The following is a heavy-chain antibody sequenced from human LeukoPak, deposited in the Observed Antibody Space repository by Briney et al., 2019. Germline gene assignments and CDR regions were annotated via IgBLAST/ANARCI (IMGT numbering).Heavy chain of an antibody. J-gene: IGHJ6*02. CDR1: GGSFSGYY. D-gene: IGHD3-10*01. CDR3: ARGEQYYFASFYYYYGMDV. V-gene: IGHV4-34*01. Sequence: SETLSLTCAVYGGSFSGYYWSRIRQPPGKGLEWIGEINHSGSTNHNPSLKSRVTISADTSKNQISLKLSSVTAADTAVYYCARGEQYYFASFYYYYGMDVWGQGTTVTVSS. CDR2: INHSGST.